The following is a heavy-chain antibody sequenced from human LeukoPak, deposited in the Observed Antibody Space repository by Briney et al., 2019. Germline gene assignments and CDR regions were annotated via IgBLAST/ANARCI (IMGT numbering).Heavy chain of an antibody. V-gene: IGHV3-48*03. CDR2: ISSSGSTL. J-gene: IGHJ6*02. CDR3: ARDGGIAAAPNSYYYYYGMDV. Sequence: GGSLRLSCAASGFTFSSYEMNWVRQAPGKGLEGFSYISSSGSTLYYADSVKGRFTISRDNAKNSLYLQMNSLRAEDTAVYYCARDGGIAAAPNSYYYYYGMDVWGQGTTVTVSS. D-gene: IGHD6-13*01. CDR1: GFTFSSYE.